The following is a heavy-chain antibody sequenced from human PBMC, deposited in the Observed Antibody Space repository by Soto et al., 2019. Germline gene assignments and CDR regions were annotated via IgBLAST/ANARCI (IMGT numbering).Heavy chain of an antibody. V-gene: IGHV3-30*18. CDR2: ISYDGSNK. Sequence: QVQLVESGGGVVQPGRSLRLSCAASGFTFSSYGMHWVRQAPGKGLEWVAVISYDGSNKYYADSVKGRFTISRDNSKNTLYLQMNSLRAEDTAVYYCAKDRGVPAAPNNWFDPWGQGTLVTVSS. D-gene: IGHD2-2*01. CDR1: GFTFSSYG. J-gene: IGHJ5*02. CDR3: AKDRGVPAAPNNWFDP.